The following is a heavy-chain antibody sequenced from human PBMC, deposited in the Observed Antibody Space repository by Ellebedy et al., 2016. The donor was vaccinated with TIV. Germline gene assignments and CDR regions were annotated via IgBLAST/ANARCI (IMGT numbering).Heavy chain of an antibody. Sequence: GESLKISCAASGFIFSDYYMSWIRQAPGKGLEWVSSISSSGTAIYYTDSVKGRFTISRDNAKNSLYLQMNSLRADDTAVYYCARDTRFIDHQHNWFDPWGQGTLVTVSS. CDR3: ARDTRFIDHQHNWFDP. D-gene: IGHD1-26*01. CDR2: ISSSGTAI. J-gene: IGHJ5*02. CDR1: GFIFSDYY. V-gene: IGHV3-11*01.